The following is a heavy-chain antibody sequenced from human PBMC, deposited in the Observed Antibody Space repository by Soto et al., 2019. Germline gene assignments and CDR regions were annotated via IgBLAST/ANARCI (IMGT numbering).Heavy chain of an antibody. Sequence: GGSLRLSGGASGFTCSGYAMNRVRQSPGKGVELVSVISVSGGSTYYAAYVKCRFTIYRDNSKNTLYLQMNRLRAEDKAEYYCSKVDGEDWTYGMDVGGQGTTVTVTS. D-gene: IGHD2-21*01. J-gene: IGHJ6*02. CDR1: GFTCSGYA. CDR3: SKVDGEDWTYGMDV. CDR2: ISVSGGST. V-gene: IGHV3-23*01.